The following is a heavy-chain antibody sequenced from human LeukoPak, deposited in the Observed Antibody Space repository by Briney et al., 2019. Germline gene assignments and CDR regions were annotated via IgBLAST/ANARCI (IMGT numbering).Heavy chain of an antibody. Sequence: GGSLRLSCAASGFTFSSYNMNWVRQAPGKGLEWVSYISSSSSTIYYADSVKGRFTISRDNAKNSLYLQMNSLRAEDTAVYYCALGDTSGYYYFQHWGQGTLVTVSS. CDR3: ALGDTSGYYYFQH. V-gene: IGHV3-48*01. D-gene: IGHD3-22*01. J-gene: IGHJ1*01. CDR2: ISSSSSTI. CDR1: GFTFSSYN.